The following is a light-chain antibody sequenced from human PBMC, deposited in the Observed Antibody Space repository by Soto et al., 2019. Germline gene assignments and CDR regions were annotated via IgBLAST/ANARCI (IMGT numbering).Light chain of an antibody. CDR1: SSDVGSYNL. CDR2: EGS. CDR3: CSYAGRDVV. V-gene: IGLV2-23*01. J-gene: IGLJ2*01. Sequence: QSALTQPASVSGSPGQSITISCTGTSSDVGSYNLVSWYQQHPGKAPKLMIYEGSKRPSGVSNRFSGSKSGNTASLTISGLQAEDEADYYCCSYAGRDVVFGGGTKLTVL.